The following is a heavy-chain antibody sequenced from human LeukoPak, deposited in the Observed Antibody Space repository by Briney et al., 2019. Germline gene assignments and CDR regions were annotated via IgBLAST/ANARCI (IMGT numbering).Heavy chain of an antibody. CDR1: GFSFSDYY. CDR3: TRAGYYHDNSGYYPPHF. V-gene: IGHV3-11*01. J-gene: IGHJ4*02. Sequence: GGSLRLSCAASGFSFSDYYMSWIRQAPGKGLEWVSYVSPSGSTIYYADSGKGRFTISRDTSKNTQYLQMNNLRAEDTAVYYCTRAGYYHDNSGYYPPHFWGQGTLVTVSS. CDR2: VSPSGSTI. D-gene: IGHD3-22*01.